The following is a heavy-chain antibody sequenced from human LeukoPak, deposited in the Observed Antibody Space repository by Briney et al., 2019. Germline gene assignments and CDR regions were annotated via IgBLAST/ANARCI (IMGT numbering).Heavy chain of an antibody. D-gene: IGHD6-6*01. CDR3: ARAIAAPYFDY. V-gene: IGHV1-69*13. J-gene: IGHJ4*02. CDR1: GYTFTGYY. Sequence: SVKVSCTASGYTFTGYYMHWVRQAPGQGLEWMGGIIPIFGTANYAQKFQGRVTITADESTSTAYMELSSLRSEDTAVYYCARAIAAPYFDYWGQGTLVTVSS. CDR2: IIPIFGTA.